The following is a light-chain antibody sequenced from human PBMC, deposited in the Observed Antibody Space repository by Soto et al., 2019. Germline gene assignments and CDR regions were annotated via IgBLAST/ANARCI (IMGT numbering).Light chain of an antibody. J-gene: IGKJ5*01. CDR2: DAS. CDR3: QQRSNWPPSIT. CDR1: QSVSSY. Sequence: ETVMTQSPATLSVSPGEGATRSCRASQSVSSYLAWYQQKPGQAPRLLIYDASNRATGIPARFSGSGSGTDFTLTTSSLEPEDFAVYYCQQRSNWPPSITFGQGTRLEIK. V-gene: IGKV3-11*01.